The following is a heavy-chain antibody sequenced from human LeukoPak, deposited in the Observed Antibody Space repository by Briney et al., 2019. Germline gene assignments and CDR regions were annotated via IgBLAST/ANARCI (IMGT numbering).Heavy chain of an antibody. CDR2: IYYSGST. V-gene: IGHV4-59*08. D-gene: IGHD3-9*01. Sequence: SETLSLTCTVSGGSISSYYWSWIRQPPGKGLEWIGYIYYSGSTNYNPSLKSRVTISVDTSKNQFSLKLSSVTAADTAVYYCARHWDDILTGYYLWGQGTLVTVSS. CDR3: ARHWDDILTGYYL. J-gene: IGHJ4*02. CDR1: GGSISSYY.